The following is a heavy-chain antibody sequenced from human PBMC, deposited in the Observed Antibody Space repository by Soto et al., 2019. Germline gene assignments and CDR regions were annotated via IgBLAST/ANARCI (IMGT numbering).Heavy chain of an antibody. CDR1: GFTFSTYS. Sequence: GGSLRLSCATSGFTFSTYSMNWVRQAPGKGLEWVSSISSTSSYIYYADSVKGRFTISRDNAKNSLYLQINSLRAEDTAVYYCARDSLTLIKADYYYGMDVWGQGTTVTVSS. V-gene: IGHV3-21*01. CDR2: ISSTSSYI. CDR3: ARDSLTLIKADYYYGMDV. D-gene: IGHD3-22*01. J-gene: IGHJ6*02.